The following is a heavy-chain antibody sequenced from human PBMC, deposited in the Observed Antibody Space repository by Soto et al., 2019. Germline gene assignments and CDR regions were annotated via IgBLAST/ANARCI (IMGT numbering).Heavy chain of an antibody. CDR1: GGSFSGYY. D-gene: IGHD6-19*01. CDR3: ASRHSSGWFFDY. Sequence: QVQLQQWGAGLLKPSETLSLTCAVYGGSFSGYYWSWIRQPPGKGLEWIGEINHSGGTNYNPSLKSRVTISVDTSKTQFSLKLSSVTAADTAVYYCASRHSSGWFFDYWGRGTLVTVSS. J-gene: IGHJ4*02. CDR2: INHSGGT. V-gene: IGHV4-34*01.